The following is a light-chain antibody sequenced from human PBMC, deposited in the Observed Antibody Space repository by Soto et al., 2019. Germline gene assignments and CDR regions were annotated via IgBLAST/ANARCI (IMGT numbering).Light chain of an antibody. CDR2: DAS. J-gene: IGKJ5*01. CDR3: QQRSNWPPAIT. CDR1: QSVSSSY. Sequence: EIVLTQSPGTLSLSPGERATISCRASQSVSSSYLAWYQQKPGQAPRLLIYDASNRATGIPARFSGSGSGTDFTLTISSLEPEDFAVYYCQQRSNWPPAITFGQGTRLEIK. V-gene: IGKV3D-20*02.